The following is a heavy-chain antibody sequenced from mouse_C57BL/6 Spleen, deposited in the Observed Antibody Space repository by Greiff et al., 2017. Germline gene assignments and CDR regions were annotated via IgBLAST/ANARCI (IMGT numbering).Heavy chain of an antibody. CDR1: GFTFSSYA. Sequence: EVKLVESGGGLVKPGGSLKLSCATSGFTFSSYAMSWVRQTPEKRLEWVATISDGGSYTYYPDNVKGRCTISRDNAKNNLYLQMSHLKSEDTAMYYCATLYDGSYGGYFDVWGTGTTVTVSS. CDR2: ISDGGSYT. V-gene: IGHV5-4*03. CDR3: ATLYDGSYGGYFDV. J-gene: IGHJ1*03. D-gene: IGHD2-1*01.